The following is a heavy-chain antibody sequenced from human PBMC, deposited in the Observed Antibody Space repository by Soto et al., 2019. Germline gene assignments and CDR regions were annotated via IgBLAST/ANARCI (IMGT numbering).Heavy chain of an antibody. J-gene: IGHJ5*02. V-gene: IGHV1-69*12. CDR3: ARDRGTSSGYYPYWFDP. D-gene: IGHD3-22*01. CDR1: GGTFSSYA. Sequence: QVQLVQSGAEVKKPGSSVKVSCKASGGTFSSYAITWVRQAPGQGLEWMGGIIPIFGTANYAQKFQARVTITADESMSTAYMELSSLGSEYTAVYYCARDRGTSSGYYPYWFDPWGQGTLVTVSS. CDR2: IIPIFGTA.